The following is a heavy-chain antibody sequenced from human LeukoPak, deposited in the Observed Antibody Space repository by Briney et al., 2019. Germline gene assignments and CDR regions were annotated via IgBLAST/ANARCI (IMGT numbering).Heavy chain of an antibody. CDR3: ARATLGIAAAGSV. D-gene: IGHD6-13*01. V-gene: IGHV5-51*01. Sequence: GESLKISCKGSGYSFATHWIGWVRQMPGKGLEWMGIIYPGDSDTRYSPSFQGQVTISADKSISTAYLQWSSLKASDTAMYYCARATLGIAAAGSVWGQGTLVTVSS. CDR1: GYSFATHW. J-gene: IGHJ4*02. CDR2: IYPGDSDT.